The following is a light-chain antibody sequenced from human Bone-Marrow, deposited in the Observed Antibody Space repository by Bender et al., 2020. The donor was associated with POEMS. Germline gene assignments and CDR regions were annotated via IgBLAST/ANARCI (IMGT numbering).Light chain of an antibody. CDR3: CSYAGSATYV. CDR2: GVN. V-gene: IGLV2-23*02. CDR1: SSDIGNYNP. Sequence: QSALTQPASVSGSPGQSITISCTGTSSDIGNYNPLSGYQQHPGQAPKLMIYGVNRRPSGVSNRFSGSKSGNTASLTISGLQAEDEADYYCCSYAGSATYVFGTGTKVTVL. J-gene: IGLJ1*01.